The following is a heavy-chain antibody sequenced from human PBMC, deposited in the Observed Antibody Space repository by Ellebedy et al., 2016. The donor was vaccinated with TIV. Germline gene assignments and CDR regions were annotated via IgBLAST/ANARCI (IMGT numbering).Heavy chain of an antibody. D-gene: IGHD1-1*01. CDR3: ARDRTGTRGVVYYYYGMDV. V-gene: IGHV1-2*02. CDR2: INPNSGGT. J-gene: IGHJ6*02. CDR1: GYTFTGYY. Sequence: ASVKVSCXASGYTFTGYYMHWVRQAPGQGLEWMGWINPNSGGTNYAQKFQGRVTMTRDTSISTAYMELSRLRSDDTAVYYCARDRTGTRGVVYYYYGMDVWGQGTTVTVSS.